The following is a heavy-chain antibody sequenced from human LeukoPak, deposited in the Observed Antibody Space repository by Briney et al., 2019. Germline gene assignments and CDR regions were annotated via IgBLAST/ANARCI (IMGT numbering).Heavy chain of an antibody. CDR3: AREYGSSGYYFRMDV. CDR2: IIPIFGTA. D-gene: IGHD3-22*01. Sequence: ASVKVSCKASGGTFSSYAISWVRQAPGQGLGWMGGIIPIFGTANYAQKFQGRVTITTDESTSTAYMELSSLRSEDTAVYYCAREYGSSGYYFRMDVWGKGTTVTVSS. J-gene: IGHJ6*03. CDR1: GGTFSSYA. V-gene: IGHV1-69*05.